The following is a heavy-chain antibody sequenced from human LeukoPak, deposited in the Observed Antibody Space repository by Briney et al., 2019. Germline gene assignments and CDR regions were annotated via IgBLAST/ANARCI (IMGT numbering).Heavy chain of an antibody. CDR3: AKDRGQLVPMYNWFDP. D-gene: IGHD6-6*01. Sequence: GGSLRLSCAASGFTFSSYAMSWVRQAPGKGLEWVSTISTTGSSTYYADSVKGRFTISRDNSKNTLDLQMNSLRAEDTAVYYCAKDRGQLVPMYNWFDPWGQGTLVTVSS. J-gene: IGHJ5*02. CDR2: ISTTGSST. CDR1: GFTFSSYA. V-gene: IGHV3-23*01.